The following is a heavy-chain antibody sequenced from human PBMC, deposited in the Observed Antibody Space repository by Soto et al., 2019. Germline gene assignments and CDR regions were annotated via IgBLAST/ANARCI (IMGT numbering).Heavy chain of an antibody. CDR3: AKARGDYLDRY. V-gene: IGHV3-30*18. J-gene: IGHJ4*02. CDR2: ISYDGSNK. CDR1: GFTFSSYG. Sequence: QVQLVESGGGVVQPGRSLRLSCAASGFTFSSYGMHWVRQAPGKGLEWVAVISYDGSNKYYADSVKGRFTISRDNSKNPLYLQMNSLRAEDTAVYYCAKARGDYLDRYWGQGTLVTVSS. D-gene: IGHD4-17*01.